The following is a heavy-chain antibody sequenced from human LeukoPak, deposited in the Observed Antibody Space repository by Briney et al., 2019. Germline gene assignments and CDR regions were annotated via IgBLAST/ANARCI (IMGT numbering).Heavy chain of an antibody. V-gene: IGHV3-66*01. Sequence: GGSLRLSCAASGFTVSSNYMSWVRQAPGKGLEWVSLIYSGGSTYYADSVKGRFTIFRDSSKNTLYLQMNNLRAEDTAVYYCAARIWSAYYTSDCWGQGTLVTVSS. CDR1: GFTVSSNY. D-gene: IGHD3-3*01. CDR3: AARIWSAYYTSDC. J-gene: IGHJ4*02. CDR2: IYSGGST.